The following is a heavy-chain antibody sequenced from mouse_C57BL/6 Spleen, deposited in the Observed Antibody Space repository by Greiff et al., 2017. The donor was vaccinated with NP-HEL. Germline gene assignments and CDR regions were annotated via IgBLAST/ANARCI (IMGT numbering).Heavy chain of an antibody. CDR2: ISDGGSYT. V-gene: IGHV5-4*01. CDR3: ARDSVGLYAMDY. D-gene: IGHD1-1*01. J-gene: IGHJ4*01. CDR1: GFTFSSYA. Sequence: DVMLVESGGGLVKPGGSLKLSCAASGFTFSSYAMSWVRQTPEKRLEWVATISDGGSYTYYPDNVKGRFTISRDNAKNNLYLQMSHLKSEDTAMYYCARDSVGLYAMDYWGQGTSVTVSS.